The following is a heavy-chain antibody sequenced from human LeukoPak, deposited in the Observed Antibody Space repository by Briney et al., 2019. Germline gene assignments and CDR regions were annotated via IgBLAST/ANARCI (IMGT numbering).Heavy chain of an antibody. CDR3: ARDPTTTVTLDY. V-gene: IGHV4-59*12. Sequence: SETLSLTCTVSGGSISSYYWSWIRQPPGKGLEWIGYIYYSGSTNYNPSLKSRVTISVDTSKNQFSLKLSSVTAADTAVYYCARDPTTTVTLDYWGQGTLVTVSS. D-gene: IGHD4-17*01. J-gene: IGHJ4*02. CDR1: GGSISSYY. CDR2: IYYSGST.